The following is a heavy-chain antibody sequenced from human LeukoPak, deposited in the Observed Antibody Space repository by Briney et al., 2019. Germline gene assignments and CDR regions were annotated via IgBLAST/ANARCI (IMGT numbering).Heavy chain of an antibody. Sequence: PGGSLRLSCEASGFTFSSYNMNWVRQAPGKRLEWVSSITSSSSYVFYADSVKGRFTISRDNSKNTLYLQMNSLRAEDTAVYYCAKDGRVSGYYMDVWGKGTTVTISS. V-gene: IGHV3-21*01. CDR2: ITSSSSYV. D-gene: IGHD2-15*01. J-gene: IGHJ6*03. CDR3: AKDGRVSGYYMDV. CDR1: GFTFSSYN.